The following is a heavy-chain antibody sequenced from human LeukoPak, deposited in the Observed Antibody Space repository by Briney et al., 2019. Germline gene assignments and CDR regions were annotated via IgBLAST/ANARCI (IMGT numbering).Heavy chain of an antibody. CDR2: IYYSGST. CDR3: AREEPGIAVAGRGFDY. D-gene: IGHD6-19*01. CDR1: GGSISSYY. J-gene: IGHJ4*02. Sequence: SETLSLTCTVSGGSISSYYWSWIRQPPGKGLEWIGYIYYSGSTNYNPSLKSRVTISVDTSKNQFSLKLSSVTAADTAVYYCAREEPGIAVAGRGFDYWGQGTLVTVSS. V-gene: IGHV4-59*01.